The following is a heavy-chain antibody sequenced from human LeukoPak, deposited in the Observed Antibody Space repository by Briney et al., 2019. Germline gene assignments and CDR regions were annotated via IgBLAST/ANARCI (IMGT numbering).Heavy chain of an antibody. J-gene: IGHJ4*02. CDR1: GFTFSSYA. CDR3: AKALGYCSGGSCYSGGY. Sequence: GSLRLSCAASGFTFSSYAMSWVRQAPGKGLEWVSAISGSGGSTYYADSVKGRFTISRDNSKNTLYLQMNSLRAEDTAVYYCAKALGYCSGGSCYSGGYWGQGTLVTVSS. V-gene: IGHV3-23*01. CDR2: ISGSGGST. D-gene: IGHD2-15*01.